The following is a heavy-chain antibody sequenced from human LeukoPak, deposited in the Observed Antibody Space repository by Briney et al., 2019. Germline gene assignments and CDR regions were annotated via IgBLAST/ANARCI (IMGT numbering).Heavy chain of an antibody. J-gene: IGHJ6*02. CDR3: ARDPFYSSPRGGMDV. CDR1: GFTFSSYA. CDR2: ISGSGGST. D-gene: IGHD6-13*01. Sequence: GGSLRLSCAASGFTFSSYAMSWVRQAPGKGLEWVSAISGSGGSTYYADSVKGRFTISRDNSKNTLYLQMNSLRAEDTAVYYCARDPFYSSPRGGMDVWGQGTTVTVSS. V-gene: IGHV3-23*01.